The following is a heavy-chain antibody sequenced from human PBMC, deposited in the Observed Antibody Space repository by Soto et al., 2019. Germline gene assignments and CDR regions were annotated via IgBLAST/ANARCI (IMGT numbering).Heavy chain of an antibody. CDR3: ARDRVRGDYYYGMDV. CDR1: GYTFTSYG. V-gene: IGHV1-18*01. D-gene: IGHD3-10*01. J-gene: IGHJ6*02. CDR2: ISAYNGNT. Sequence: ASVKVSCKACGYTFTSYGISWARQSPGQGLEWMGWISAYNGNTNYAQKLQGRVTMTTDTSTSTAYMELRSLRSDDTAVYYCARDRVRGDYYYGMDVWGQGTTVTVSS.